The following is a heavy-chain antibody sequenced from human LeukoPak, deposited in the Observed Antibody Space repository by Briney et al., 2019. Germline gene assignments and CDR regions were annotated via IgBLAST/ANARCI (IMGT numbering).Heavy chain of an antibody. V-gene: IGHV4-59*13. CDR1: GASISDYY. CDR3: AAALGRYGDYSRGYYFDY. Sequence: SETLSLTCTVSGASISDYYWSWVRQPPGQGLEWIGYIFDSGGTNYNPSLKSRLTISVDTSKNQFSVKLGSVTAADTAVYYCAAALGRYGDYSRGYYFDYWGQGTLVTVSS. J-gene: IGHJ4*02. D-gene: IGHD4-17*01. CDR2: IFDSGGT.